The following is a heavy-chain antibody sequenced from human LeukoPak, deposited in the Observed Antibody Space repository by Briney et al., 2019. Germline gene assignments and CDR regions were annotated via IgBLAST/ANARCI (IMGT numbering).Heavy chain of an antibody. CDR3: AREGHCTSASCALDY. J-gene: IGHJ4*02. D-gene: IGHD2-2*01. V-gene: IGHV1-2*02. CDR2: INPNSGDT. Sequence: GASVKVSCKASGYTFSDYFLHWVRQAPGHRLEWMGWINPNSGDTNYAQKFQGRVTMTRDTSITTAYMELSRLRSDDTAVYYCAREGHCTSASCALDYWGQGTLVTVSS. CDR1: GYTFSDYF.